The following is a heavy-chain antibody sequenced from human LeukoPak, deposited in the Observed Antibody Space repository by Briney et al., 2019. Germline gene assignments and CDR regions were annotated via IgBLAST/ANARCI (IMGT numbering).Heavy chain of an antibody. D-gene: IGHD5-12*01. CDR3: AGDRTAYSYGTLSDY. J-gene: IGHJ4*02. Sequence: GGSLRLSCAASTFTFSIYGMHWVRQAPGKGLEWVAFIQHSGTDKYYADSVKGRFTISRDNSRNTLYLQMNSLRTEDTAVYYCAGDRTAYSYGTLSDYWGQGTLVTVSS. CDR1: TFTFSIYG. V-gene: IGHV3-30*02. CDR2: IQHSGTDK.